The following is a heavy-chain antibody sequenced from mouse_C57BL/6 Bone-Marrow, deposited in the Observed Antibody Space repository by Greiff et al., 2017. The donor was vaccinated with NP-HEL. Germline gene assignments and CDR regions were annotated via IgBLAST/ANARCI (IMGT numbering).Heavy chain of an antibody. J-gene: IGHJ4*01. CDR2: IYPRSGNT. CDR3: ARFRYYYAMDY. Sequence: QVHVKQSGAELARPGASVKLSCKASGYTFTSYGISWVKQRTGQGLEWIGEIYPRSGNTYYNEKFKGKATLTADKSSSTAYMELRSLTSEDSAVYFCARFRYYYAMDYWGQGTSVTVSS. CDR1: GYTFTSYG. V-gene: IGHV1-81*01.